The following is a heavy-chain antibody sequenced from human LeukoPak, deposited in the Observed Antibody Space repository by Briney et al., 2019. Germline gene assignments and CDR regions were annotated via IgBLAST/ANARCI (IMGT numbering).Heavy chain of an antibody. CDR1: GFTFSSFG. V-gene: IGHV3-33*01. J-gene: IGHJ4*02. Sequence: GRSLTLSCAASGFTFSSFGMHWVRQAPGKGLEWVAVIWYDASNKYYADSVTGRFTISRDNSKNTLYLQMNSLRDDDTAVYYCVRGVGVSRFNYLDSWGQGALVIVSS. D-gene: IGHD6-13*01. CDR3: VRGVGVSRFNYLDS. CDR2: IWYDASNK.